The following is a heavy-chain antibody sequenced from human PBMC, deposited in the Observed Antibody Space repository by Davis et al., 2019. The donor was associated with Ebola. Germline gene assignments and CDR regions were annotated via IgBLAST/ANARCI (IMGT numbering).Heavy chain of an antibody. CDR1: GFTFDAYA. CDR3: AKAPLSTGRVFFDY. D-gene: IGHD1-14*01. J-gene: IGHJ4*02. V-gene: IGHV3-9*01. CDR2: ISWNSGSI. Sequence: PGGSLRLSCAASGFTFDAYAMHWVRQAPGKGLEWVSGISWNSGSIGYADSVKGRFAISRDNAKNSLYLQMNSLRAEDTAVYYCAKAPLSTGRVFFDYWGQGTLVTVSS.